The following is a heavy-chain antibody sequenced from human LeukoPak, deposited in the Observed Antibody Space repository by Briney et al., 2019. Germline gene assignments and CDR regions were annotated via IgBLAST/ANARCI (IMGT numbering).Heavy chain of an antibody. J-gene: IGHJ4*02. D-gene: IGHD6-19*01. CDR1: GFTFDDYA. Sequence: GGSLRLSCAASGFTFDDYAMHWVRQAPGKGLEWVSGICWNSGSIGYADSVKGRFTISRDNAKNSLYLQMNSLRAEDTALYYCAKDVSGSGWYYFDYWGQGTLVTVSS. CDR2: ICWNSGSI. CDR3: AKDVSGSGWYYFDY. V-gene: IGHV3-9*01.